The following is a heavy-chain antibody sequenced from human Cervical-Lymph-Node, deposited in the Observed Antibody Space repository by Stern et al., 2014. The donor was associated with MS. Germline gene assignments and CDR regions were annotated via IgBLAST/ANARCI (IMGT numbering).Heavy chain of an antibody. CDR2: IKTDGGEK. V-gene: IGHV3-7*01. CDR3: ARAVRELGT. Sequence: VQLVESGGGLVQPGESLRLSCAVSGFTFSNYWMTWVRQAPGKGLEWVASIKTDGGEKSYEASVKGRFTISRENAQNFPDLQMNSLRAEDTAVYYCARAVRELGTWGQGTLVTVSS. D-gene: IGHD1-7*01. CDR1: GFTFSNYW. J-gene: IGHJ5*02.